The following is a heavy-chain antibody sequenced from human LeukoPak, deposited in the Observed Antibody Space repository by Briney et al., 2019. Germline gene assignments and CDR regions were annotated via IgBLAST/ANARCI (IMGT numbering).Heavy chain of an antibody. CDR1: GGSFSGYY. J-gene: IGHJ2*01. V-gene: IGHV4-34*01. CDR3: AKIGPGSWYFDL. Sequence: SETLSLTCAVYGGSFSGYYWSWIRQPPGKGLEWIGEINHSGSTNYNPSLKSRVTMSLDRSKNQFSLNLRSMTAADTAIYYCAKIGPGSWYFDLWGRGTLVTVSS. CDR2: INHSGST. D-gene: IGHD3-10*01.